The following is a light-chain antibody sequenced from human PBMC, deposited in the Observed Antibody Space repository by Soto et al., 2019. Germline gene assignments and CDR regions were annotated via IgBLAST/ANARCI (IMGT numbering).Light chain of an antibody. CDR2: GAS. Sequence: EIVMTQSPATLSVSPGERSTLSCRASQSVSSYLAWYQQKPGQAPRLLIYGASTRATGIPARFSGSGSGTEFTLTISSLQSEDFAVYYCQKYDSWPLTFGGGTKVDTK. CDR1: QSVSSY. CDR3: QKYDSWPLT. V-gene: IGKV3-15*01. J-gene: IGKJ4*01.